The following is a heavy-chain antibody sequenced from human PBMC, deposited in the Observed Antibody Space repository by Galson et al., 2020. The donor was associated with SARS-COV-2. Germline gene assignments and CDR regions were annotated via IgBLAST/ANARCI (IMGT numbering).Heavy chain of an antibody. J-gene: IGHJ4*02. V-gene: IGHV3-9*01. Sequence: GGSLTLSCAASGFRLDDYAIHWARHGPGEGLEWVSTITWNSRSIGHADSVKGRFTISRDNAKHSLYLQMNSLRTEDTAMYYCAKGPKSYSSGWYGFDYWGQGTLVTVSS. CDR3: AKGPKSYSSGWYGFDY. CDR1: GFRLDDYA. CDR2: ITWNSRSI. D-gene: IGHD6-19*01.